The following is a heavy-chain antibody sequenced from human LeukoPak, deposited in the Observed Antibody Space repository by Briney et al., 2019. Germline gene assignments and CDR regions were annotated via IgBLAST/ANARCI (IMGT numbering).Heavy chain of an antibody. D-gene: IGHD6-19*01. CDR3: ARGVSIAVAGVDY. J-gene: IGHJ4*02. Sequence: ASVKVSCKASGYSFTDYYMHWVRQAPGQGLEWMGWINPNSGGTNYAQKFQGRVTMTRDTSISTAYMELSRLTSDDTAVYYCARGVSIAVAGVDYWGQGTLVTVSS. V-gene: IGHV1-2*02. CDR2: INPNSGGT. CDR1: GYSFTDYY.